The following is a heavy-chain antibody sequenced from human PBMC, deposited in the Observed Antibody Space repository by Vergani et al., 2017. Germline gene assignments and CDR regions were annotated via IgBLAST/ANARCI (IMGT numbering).Heavy chain of an antibody. CDR3: ARRPPRGRRVATGGWFDP. Sequence: QVQLQESGPGLVKPSETLSLTCTVSGGSISSYYWSWIRQPPGKGLEWIWYIYYSGSTNYNPSLKSRVTISVDTSKNQFSLKLSSVTAADTAVYYCARRPPRGRRVATGGWFDPWGQGTLVTVSS. CDR2: IYYSGST. D-gene: IGHD5-12*01. J-gene: IGHJ5*02. CDR1: GGSISSYY. V-gene: IGHV4-59*01.